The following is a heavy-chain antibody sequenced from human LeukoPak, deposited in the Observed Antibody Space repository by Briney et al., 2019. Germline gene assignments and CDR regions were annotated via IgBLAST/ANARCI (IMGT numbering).Heavy chain of an antibody. V-gene: IGHV3-48*03. CDR1: GSTFSSYE. CDR2: ISSSGSTI. Sequence: PGGSLRLSCAASGSTFSSYEMNWVRQAPGKGLEWVSYISSSGSTIYYADSVKGRFTISRDNAKNSLYLQMNSLRAEDTAVYYCARGLVGATGGLDGAFDIWGQGTMVTVSS. CDR3: ARGLVGATGGLDGAFDI. J-gene: IGHJ3*02. D-gene: IGHD1-26*01.